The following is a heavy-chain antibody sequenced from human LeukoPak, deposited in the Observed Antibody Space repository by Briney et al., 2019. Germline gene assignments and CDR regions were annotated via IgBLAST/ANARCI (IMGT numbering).Heavy chain of an antibody. CDR2: IYYSGST. CDR1: GGSISSYY. D-gene: IGHD2/OR15-2a*01. J-gene: IGHJ3*02. Sequence: SETLSLTCTVSGGSISSYYWSWIRQPPGKGLEWIGYIYYSGSTNYNPSLKGRVTISVDTSKNQFSLKLSSVTAADTAVYYCGRFNTSDAFDIWGQGTMVTVSS. V-gene: IGHV4-59*01. CDR3: GRFNTSDAFDI.